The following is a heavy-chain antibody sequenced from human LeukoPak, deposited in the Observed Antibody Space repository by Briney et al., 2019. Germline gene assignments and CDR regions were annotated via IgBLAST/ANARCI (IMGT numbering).Heavy chain of an antibody. V-gene: IGHV4-30-2*01. CDR2: MSHSGST. D-gene: IGHD3-10*01. CDR3: ARASVRFGEYLGWFDP. Sequence: SQTLSLTCVVSGGSISTPGYSWSWIRQPPGKGLEWIGYMSHSGSTYYSPSLKSRVTISIDASKNQFSLRLRSVTAADTAIYHCARASVRFGEYLGWFDPWGQGTLVTVSS. CDR1: GGSISTPGYS. J-gene: IGHJ5*02.